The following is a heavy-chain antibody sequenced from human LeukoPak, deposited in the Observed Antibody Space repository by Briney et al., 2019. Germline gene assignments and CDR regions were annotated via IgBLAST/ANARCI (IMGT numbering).Heavy chain of an antibody. CDR3: ARDAGGSKRDAFDI. V-gene: IGHV1-18*01. Sequence: ASVKVSCKSSGYTFTSYAMNWVRQAPGQGLEWMGWISAYNGNTNYAQKLQGRVTMTTDTSTSTAYMELRSLRSDDTAVYYCARDAGGSKRDAFDIWGQGTMVTVSS. D-gene: IGHD3-10*01. J-gene: IGHJ3*02. CDR2: ISAYNGNT. CDR1: GYTFTSYA.